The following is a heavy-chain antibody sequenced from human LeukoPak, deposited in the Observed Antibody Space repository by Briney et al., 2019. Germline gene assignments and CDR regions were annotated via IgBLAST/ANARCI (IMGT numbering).Heavy chain of an antibody. D-gene: IGHD2-21*02. CDR3: AALHFYCSGDCYPGGLDY. CDR1: GFTFTSSA. J-gene: IGHJ4*02. V-gene: IGHV1-58*01. CDR2: NVVGSGNT. Sequence: SVTVSFTASGFTFTSSAVQWVRQARGQRLEWIGWNVVGSGNTNYAQKFQERVTITRDMSTSTAYMELSSLRSEDTAVYYCAALHFYCSGDCYPGGLDYWGQGTLVTVSS.